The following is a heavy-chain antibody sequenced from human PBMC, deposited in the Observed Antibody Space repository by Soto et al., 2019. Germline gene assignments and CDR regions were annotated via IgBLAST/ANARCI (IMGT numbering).Heavy chain of an antibody. V-gene: IGHV1-18*01. D-gene: IGHD4-17*01. J-gene: IGHJ3*02. Sequence: QVQLVQSGAEVKKPGASVKVSCKASGYTLTSYGISWVRQAPGQGLEWMGWISAYNGNTNYAQKLQGRVTMTTDTSTSTAYMELRSLRSDDTAVYYCARDGGHYGDYDWADAFDIWGQGTMVTVSS. CDR3: ARDGGHYGDYDWADAFDI. CDR2: ISAYNGNT. CDR1: GYTLTSYG.